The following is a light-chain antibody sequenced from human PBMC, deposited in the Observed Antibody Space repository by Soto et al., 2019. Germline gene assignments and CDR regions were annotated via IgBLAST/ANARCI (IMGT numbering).Light chain of an antibody. CDR2: GAS. CDR3: QTYDSWPL. CDR1: ECFXSSY. J-gene: IGKJ5*01. Sequence: IVLTQCPCTLSLSPGEEATLSCRASECFXSSYLAWYQQIPGQAPGLPIYGASSRATGIPAMFSGSGCGTEFTITISGLQSEYLAVYYCQTYDSWPLFGQGTRLEIK. V-gene: IGKV3-20*01.